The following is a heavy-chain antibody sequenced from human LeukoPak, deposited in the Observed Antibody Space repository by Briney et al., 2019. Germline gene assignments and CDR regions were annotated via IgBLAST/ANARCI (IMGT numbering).Heavy chain of an antibody. J-gene: IGHJ6*03. CDR1: GGTFSSYA. CDR2: IIPIFGTA. CDR3: ARGSGISGLYYYYYYYMDV. Sequence: EASVKVSCKASGGTFSSYAISWVRQAPGQGLEWMGGIIPIFGTANYARKFQGRVTITTDESTSTAYMELSSLRSEDTAVYYRARGSGISGLYYYYYYYMDVWGKGTTVTVSS. D-gene: IGHD3-22*01. V-gene: IGHV1-69*05.